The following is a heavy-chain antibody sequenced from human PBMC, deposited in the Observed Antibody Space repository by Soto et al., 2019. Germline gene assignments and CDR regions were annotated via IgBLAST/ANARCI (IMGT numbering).Heavy chain of an antibody. CDR2: ISSSGSTI. V-gene: IGHV3-11*01. CDR1: GFTFSDYY. Sequence: QVQLVESGGGLVKPGGSLRLSCAASGFTFSDYYMSWIRQAPGQGLEWVSYISSSGSTIYYADSVKGRFTISRDNAKNSLYLQMNSLRAEDTAVYYCARWDIVVVPAAPYYYYGMDVWGQGTTVTVSS. J-gene: IGHJ6*02. CDR3: ARWDIVVVPAAPYYYYGMDV. D-gene: IGHD2-2*01.